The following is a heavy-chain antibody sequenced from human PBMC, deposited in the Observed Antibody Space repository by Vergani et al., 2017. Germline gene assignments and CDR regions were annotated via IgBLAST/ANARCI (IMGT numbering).Heavy chain of an antibody. D-gene: IGHD3-22*01. CDR2: IIPILGIA. Sequence: QVQLVQSGAEVKKPWSSVKVSCKASGGTFSSYTISWVRQAPGQGLEWMGRIIPILGIANYAQKFQGRVTITADKSTSTAYMELSSLRSEDTAVYYCAREDYYDSSGYLSEWGQGTLVTVSS. CDR1: GGTFSSYT. V-gene: IGHV1-69*08. J-gene: IGHJ4*02. CDR3: AREDYYDSSGYLSE.